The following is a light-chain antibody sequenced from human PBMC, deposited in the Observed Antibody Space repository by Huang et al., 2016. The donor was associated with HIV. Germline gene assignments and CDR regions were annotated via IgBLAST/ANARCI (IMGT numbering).Light chain of an antibody. V-gene: IGKV1-33*01. CDR2: EAS. Sequence: DIQMTQSPSSLSASVGDRVTITCQASHDISNHLNWYQQKPGKAPKLLIYEASSLKTGGPSRFSGSGSGTDFIFTISRLRPDDIATYYCQQYDNLPQTFGQGTKLEIK. CDR1: HDISNH. J-gene: IGKJ2*01. CDR3: QQYDNLPQT.